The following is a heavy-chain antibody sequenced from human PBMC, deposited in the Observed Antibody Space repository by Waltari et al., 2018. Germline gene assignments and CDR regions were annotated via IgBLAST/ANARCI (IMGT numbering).Heavy chain of an antibody. CDR2: VDHSGSP. V-gene: IGHV4-34*02. CDR1: GGPFSGYY. D-gene: IGHD6-19*01. Sequence: QVQLQQWGAGLLKPSETLSLTCAVYGGPFSGYYWSWIRQPPGKGLEWIGEVDHSGSPNYGPSLKSRATISVDTSKKQFSLTLTSVTAADTAVYYCARDARDWEAVANTYFDSWGQGTLVAVSS. J-gene: IGHJ4*02. CDR3: ARDARDWEAVANTYFDS.